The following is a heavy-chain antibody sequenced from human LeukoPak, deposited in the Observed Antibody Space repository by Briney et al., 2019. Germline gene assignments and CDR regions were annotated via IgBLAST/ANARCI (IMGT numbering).Heavy chain of an antibody. Sequence: PSETLSLTCAVYRGSFSGYYWSWIRQPPGKGLEWIGEINHSGSTNYNPSLKSRVTISVDTSKNQFSLKLSSVTAADTAVYYCARGPQRGAVAGTWNYWGQGTLVTVSS. CDR1: RGSFSGYY. J-gene: IGHJ4*02. V-gene: IGHV4-34*01. D-gene: IGHD6-19*01. CDR3: ARGPQRGAVAGTWNY. CDR2: INHSGST.